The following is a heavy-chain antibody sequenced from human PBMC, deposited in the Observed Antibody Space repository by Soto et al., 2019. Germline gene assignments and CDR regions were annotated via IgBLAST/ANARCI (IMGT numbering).Heavy chain of an antibody. CDR1: GFTFSSYG. CDR2: ISDDGSNK. J-gene: IGHJ4*02. V-gene: IGHV3-30*18. Sequence: QVQLVESGGGVVQPGRSLRLSCAASGFTFSSYGMHWVRQAPGKGLEWVAVISDDGSNKYYADSVKGRFTISRDNSKNTLYLQMNSLRAEDTAVYYCAKDDCSSTSCYGGFDYWGQGTLVTVSS. CDR3: AKDDCSSTSCYGGFDY. D-gene: IGHD2-2*01.